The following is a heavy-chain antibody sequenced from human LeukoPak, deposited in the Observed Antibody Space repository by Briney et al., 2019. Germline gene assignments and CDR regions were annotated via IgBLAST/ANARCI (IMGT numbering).Heavy chain of an antibody. CDR2: ITPLFGTA. Sequence: GSSVKVSCKASGGTFSKYTISWVRQRPGQGLEWMGGITPLFGTAKYAQKFQGRVTVTADESASTAYMELSSLRSEDTATYYCARDRAVSWLDSWGLGTLVTVSS. CDR1: GGTFSKYT. CDR3: ARDRAVSWLDS. D-gene: IGHD3-10*01. J-gene: IGHJ5*01. V-gene: IGHV1-69*01.